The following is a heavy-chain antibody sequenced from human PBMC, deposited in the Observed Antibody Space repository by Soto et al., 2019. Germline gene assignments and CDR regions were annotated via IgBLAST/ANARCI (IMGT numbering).Heavy chain of an antibody. Sequence: QVQLVESGGGVVQPGRSLRLSCAASGFTFSSYGMHWVRQAPGKGLEWVAVISYDGSNKYYADSVKGRFTISRDNSKNTRYLQMNSLRAEDTAVYYCAKDLDTAMHWGVPEPYYYGMDVWGQGTTVTVSS. CDR1: GFTFSSYG. V-gene: IGHV3-30*18. CDR2: ISYDGSNK. J-gene: IGHJ6*02. CDR3: AKDLDTAMHWGVPEPYYYGMDV. D-gene: IGHD5-18*01.